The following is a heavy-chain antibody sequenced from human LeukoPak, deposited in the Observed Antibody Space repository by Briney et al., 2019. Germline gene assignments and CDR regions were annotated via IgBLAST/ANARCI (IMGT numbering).Heavy chain of an antibody. Sequence: KPGGSLRLSCAASGFTFSSYSMNWVRQAPGKGLEWVSSISSSSSYIYYADSVKGRFTISRDNAKNSLYLQMNSLRAEDTAVYYCARGFYSSGWNGTDYWGQGTLVTVSS. CDR2: ISSSSSYI. D-gene: IGHD6-19*01. V-gene: IGHV3-21*01. CDR1: GFTFSSYS. CDR3: ARGFYSSGWNGTDY. J-gene: IGHJ4*02.